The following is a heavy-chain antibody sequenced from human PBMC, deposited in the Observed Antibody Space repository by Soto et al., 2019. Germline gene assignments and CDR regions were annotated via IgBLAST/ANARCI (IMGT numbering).Heavy chain of an antibody. Sequence: GGSLRLSCAASGFTFSLYAMSWVRQAPGKGLEWVSTITGSGGTTYYADSVKGRFTISRDNSKNTLYLQMNSLRAEDTALYYCAKDTGIAAEEFDYWGQGTLVTVSS. CDR2: ITGSGGTT. D-gene: IGHD6-13*01. J-gene: IGHJ4*02. CDR3: AKDTGIAAEEFDY. CDR1: GFTFSLYA. V-gene: IGHV3-23*01.